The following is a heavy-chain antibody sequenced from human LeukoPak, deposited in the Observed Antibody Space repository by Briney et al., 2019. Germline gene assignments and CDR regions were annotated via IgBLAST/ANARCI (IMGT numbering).Heavy chain of an antibody. D-gene: IGHD1-26*01. CDR2: FYTGGST. CDR1: GFPVSANY. V-gene: IGHV3-66*01. Sequence: GGSLRLSCAASGFPVSANYMSWVRQAPGKGLEWVSIFYTGGSTYYADSVRGRFTISRDNSKNTLYVELNSLRAEDTAVYYCAKDVRVGGGGMDVWGQGTPVTVSS. J-gene: IGHJ6*02. CDR3: AKDVRVGGGGMDV.